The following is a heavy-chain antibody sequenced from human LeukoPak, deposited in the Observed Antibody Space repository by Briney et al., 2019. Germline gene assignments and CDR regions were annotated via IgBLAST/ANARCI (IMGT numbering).Heavy chain of an antibody. CDR2: IYYSGST. Sequence: SETLSLTCTVSGGSIGSYYWSWIRQPPGKGLEWIGYIYYSGSTNYNPSLKSRVTISVDRSKNQFSLKLSSVTAADTAVYYCARPIAVAGAYFDYWGQGTLVTVSS. CDR1: GGSIGSYY. CDR3: ARPIAVAGAYFDY. D-gene: IGHD6-19*01. V-gene: IGHV4-59*12. J-gene: IGHJ4*02.